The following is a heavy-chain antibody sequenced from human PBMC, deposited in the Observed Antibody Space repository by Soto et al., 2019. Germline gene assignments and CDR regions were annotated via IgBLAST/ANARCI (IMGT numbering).Heavy chain of an antibody. CDR2: IIPIFGTA. V-gene: IGHV1-69*06. J-gene: IGHJ4*02. D-gene: IGHD1-26*01. Sequence: SVKVSCKASGVTFSSYAISWVRQAPGQGLEWMGGIIPIFGTANYAQKFQGRVTITADKSTSTAYMELSSLRSEDTAVYYCASGDPGYSGSYCYWGQGTLVTVSS. CDR1: GVTFSSYA. CDR3: ASGDPGYSGSYCY.